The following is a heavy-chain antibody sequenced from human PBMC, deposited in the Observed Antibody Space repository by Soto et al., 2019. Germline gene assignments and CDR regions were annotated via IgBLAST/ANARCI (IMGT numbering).Heavy chain of an antibody. D-gene: IGHD6-19*01. CDR2: IDPSDSYT. CDR1: GYSFTSYW. V-gene: IGHV5-10-1*01. CDR3: ARESSGWYSSSPQNWFDP. J-gene: IGHJ5*02. Sequence: PGESLKISCKGSGYSFTSYWISWVRQMPGKGLEWMGRIDPSDSYTNYSPSFQGHVTISADKSISTAYLQWSSLKASDTAMYYCARESSGWYSSSPQNWFDPWGQGTLVTVSS.